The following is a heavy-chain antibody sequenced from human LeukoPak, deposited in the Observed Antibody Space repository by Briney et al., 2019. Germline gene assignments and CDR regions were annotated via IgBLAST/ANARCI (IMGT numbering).Heavy chain of an antibody. V-gene: IGHV3-23*01. D-gene: IGHD6-13*01. CDR1: GFTFSSYA. Sequence: GGSLRLSCAASGFTFSSYAMSWVRQAPGKGLEWVSAISGSGGSTYYADSVKGRFTISRDNSKNTLYLQMNSLRAEDTAVYYCAKAKFVGIETAGKVNWFDPWGQGTLVTVSS. J-gene: IGHJ5*02. CDR3: AKAKFVGIETAGKVNWFDP. CDR2: ISGSGGST.